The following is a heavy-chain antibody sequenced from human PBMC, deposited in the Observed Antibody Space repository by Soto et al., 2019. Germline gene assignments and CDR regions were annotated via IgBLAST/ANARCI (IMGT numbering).Heavy chain of an antibody. Sequence: PSESLSLPCSASGDSIPTVDYFWAWIRQPPGQALEYIGYIYKSATTYYNPSFESRVAISLDTSKSQFSLNVTSVTAADTAVYFCARGRYCLTGRCFPNWFDSWGQGTLVTVS. CDR3: ARGRYCLTGRCFPNWFDS. V-gene: IGHV4-30-4*01. D-gene: IGHD2-15*01. CDR1: GDSIPTVDYF. J-gene: IGHJ5*01. CDR2: IYKSATT.